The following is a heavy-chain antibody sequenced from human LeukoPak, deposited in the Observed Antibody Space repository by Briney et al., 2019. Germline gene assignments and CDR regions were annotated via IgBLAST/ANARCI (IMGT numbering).Heavy chain of an antibody. CDR1: GGSISSYY. CDR2: IYYSGST. J-gene: IGHJ4*02. V-gene: IGHV4-59*01. Sequence: SETLSLTCTVSGGSISSYYWSWIRQPPGKGLEWIGYIYYSGSTNYNPSLNRRVTISVDTSKNQFPLELSSVSAADTDVYYCAREPRYGSGSNFDYWGQGTLVTVSS. D-gene: IGHD6-19*01. CDR3: AREPRYGSGSNFDY.